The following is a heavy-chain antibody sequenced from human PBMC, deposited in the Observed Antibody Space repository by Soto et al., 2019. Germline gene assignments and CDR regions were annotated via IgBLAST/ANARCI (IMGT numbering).Heavy chain of an antibody. J-gene: IGHJ6*02. CDR2: IWYDGSNK. D-gene: IGHD6-13*01. V-gene: IGHV3-33*01. Sequence: GGSLRLSCAASGFTFSSYGMHWVRQAPGKGLGWVAVIWYDGSNKYYADSVKGRFTISRDNSKNTLYLQMNSLRAEDTAVYYCARLDSSSWPSDGMDVWGQGTTVTVSS. CDR3: ARLDSSSWPSDGMDV. CDR1: GFTFSSYG.